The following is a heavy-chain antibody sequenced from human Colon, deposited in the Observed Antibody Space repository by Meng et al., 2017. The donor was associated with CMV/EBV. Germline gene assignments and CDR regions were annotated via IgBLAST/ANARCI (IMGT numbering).Heavy chain of an antibody. V-gene: IGHV3-21*06. D-gene: IGHD1-26*01. Sequence: GESLKISCAASGFTFSDYIMNWVRQAPGKGLEGVSSISATSTYIYYADSAKGRFTISRDNGKNLVYLQMNNLRAEDTAVYYCARDTTSGSYIHHYGMDVWGLGTTVTVSS. CDR3: ARDTTSGSYIHHYGMDV. CDR2: ISATSTYI. J-gene: IGHJ6*02. CDR1: GFTFSDYI.